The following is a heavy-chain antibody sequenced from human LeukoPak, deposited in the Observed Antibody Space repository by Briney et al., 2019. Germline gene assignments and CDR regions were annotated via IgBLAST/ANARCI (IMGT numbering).Heavy chain of an antibody. Sequence: GGSLRLSCAASGFTFSTYSMSWVRQAPGKGLEWVASISSSTYIYYVDSVKGRFTISRDNAKNSLYLQMNSLRAVEMAVYYCARHSSYKSGWGPFDYWGQGTLVTVSS. V-gene: IGHV3-21*01. CDR3: ARHSSYKSGWGPFDY. D-gene: IGHD6-19*01. CDR1: GFTFSTYS. CDR2: ISSSTYI. J-gene: IGHJ4*02.